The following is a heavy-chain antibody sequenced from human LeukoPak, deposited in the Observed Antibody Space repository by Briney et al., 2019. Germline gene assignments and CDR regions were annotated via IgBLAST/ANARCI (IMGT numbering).Heavy chain of an antibody. Sequence: GGSLRLSCAASGFTVSSNYMSWVRQAPGKGLEWVSVIYSGGSTYYADSVKGRFTISRDNSKNTLYLQMNSLRAEDTAVYYCARGGVAAHYYYYYYGMDVWGQGTTVTVSS. CDR1: GFTVSSNY. D-gene: IGHD2-15*01. CDR3: ARGGVAAHYYYYYYGMDV. CDR2: IYSGGST. V-gene: IGHV3-53*01. J-gene: IGHJ6*02.